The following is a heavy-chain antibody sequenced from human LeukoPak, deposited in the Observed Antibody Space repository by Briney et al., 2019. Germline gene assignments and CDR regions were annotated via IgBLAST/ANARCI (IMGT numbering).Heavy chain of an antibody. D-gene: IGHD2/OR15-2a*01. Sequence: SVKVSCKASGGTFSSYAISWVRQAPGQGLEWMGRIIPILGIANYAQRFQGRVTITADKSTSTAYMELSSLRSEDTAVYYCAASMLGNGLDVWGQGTTVTVSS. V-gene: IGHV1-69*04. CDR2: IIPILGIA. CDR1: GGTFSSYA. CDR3: AASMLGNGLDV. J-gene: IGHJ6*02.